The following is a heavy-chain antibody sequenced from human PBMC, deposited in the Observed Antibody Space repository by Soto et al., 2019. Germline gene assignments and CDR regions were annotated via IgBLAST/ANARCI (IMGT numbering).Heavy chain of an antibody. CDR3: ARSRAGYYYDSSGPWAFDY. J-gene: IGHJ4*02. V-gene: IGHV4-30-4*01. Sequence: QVQLQESGPGLVKPSQTLSLTCTVSGGSISSGDYYWSWIRQPPGKGLEGIGYIYYSGSTYYNPSLKSRVTISVDTSKNQFSLKLSSVTAADTAVYYCARSRAGYYYDSSGPWAFDYWGQGTLVTVSS. D-gene: IGHD3-22*01. CDR1: GGSISSGDYY. CDR2: IYYSGST.